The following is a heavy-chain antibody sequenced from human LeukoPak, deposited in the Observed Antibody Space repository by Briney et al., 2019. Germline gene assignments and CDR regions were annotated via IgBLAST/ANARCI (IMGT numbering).Heavy chain of an antibody. CDR3: ARDGGYSRGWTYGAGDY. Sequence: PGRSLRLSCAASGFTSSSYVMHWVRKAPGKGLECVAVISNDGSDKYYADSVKGRFTISRDNSKNTLYLQMNSLRAEDTALYYCARDGGYSRGWTYGAGDYWGQGTLVTVSS. J-gene: IGHJ4*02. CDR1: GFTSSSYV. CDR2: ISNDGSDK. D-gene: IGHD6-19*01. V-gene: IGHV3-30*04.